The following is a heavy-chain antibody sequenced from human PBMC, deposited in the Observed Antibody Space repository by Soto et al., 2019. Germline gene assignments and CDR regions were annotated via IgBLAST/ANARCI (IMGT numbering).Heavy chain of an antibody. J-gene: IGHJ1*01. CDR1: GFTVSSNY. V-gene: IGHV3-53*01. Sequence: EVQLVESGGGLIQPGGSLRLSCAASGFTVSSNYMSWVRQAPGKGLEWFSVIYSGGSTYYADSVKGRFTISRDNSKNTLYLQMNSLRAEDTAVYYCARDRVESGYPEYCQHWGQGTLVTVSS. CDR2: IYSGGST. CDR3: ARDRVESGYPEYCQH. D-gene: IGHD3-22*01.